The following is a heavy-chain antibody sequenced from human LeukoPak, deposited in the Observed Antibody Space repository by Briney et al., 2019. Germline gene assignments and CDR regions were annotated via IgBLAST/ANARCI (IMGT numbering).Heavy chain of an antibody. D-gene: IGHD1-26*01. CDR2: IFYSGST. CDR3: ARRTIVGVTHAFDN. Sequence: PSETLSLTCTVSGDSISTYYWSWLRQPPGKGLEWIGYIFYSGSTNYNPSLKSRVTISVDTSKNQFSLRLSSVTAADTAVYYCARRTIVGVTHAFDNWGQGTLVTVSS. J-gene: IGHJ4*02. CDR1: GDSISTYY. V-gene: IGHV4-59*08.